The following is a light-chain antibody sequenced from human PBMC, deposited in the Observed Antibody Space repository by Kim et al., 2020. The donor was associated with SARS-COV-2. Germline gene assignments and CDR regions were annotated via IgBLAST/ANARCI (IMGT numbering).Light chain of an antibody. Sequence: SLSPGETAALSCRASQSVDIYLAWYQQKPGQAPRLLFYDASSRATGIPARFSGSGSGTDFTLTISSLEPEDFAVYYCQQRSYWLYTFGQGTKLEIK. CDR2: DAS. J-gene: IGKJ2*01. V-gene: IGKV3-11*01. CDR1: QSVDIY. CDR3: QQRSYWLYT.